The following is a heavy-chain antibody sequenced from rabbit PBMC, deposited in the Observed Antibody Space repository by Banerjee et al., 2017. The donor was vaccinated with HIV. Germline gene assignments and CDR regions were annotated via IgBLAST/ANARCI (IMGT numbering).Heavy chain of an antibody. CDR1: GFSFSSNW. D-gene: IGHD4-1*01. CDR2: INAATGKP. Sequence: LEESGGGLVKPGGTLTLTCTVSGFSFSSNWICWVRQAPGKGLEWIACINAATGKPVYATWANGRFSISRTSSITVTLQMTSLTAADTATYLCARDLAGAIGWNFYLWGPGTLVTVS. J-gene: IGHJ4*01. V-gene: IGHV1S45*01. CDR3: ARDLAGAIGWNFYL.